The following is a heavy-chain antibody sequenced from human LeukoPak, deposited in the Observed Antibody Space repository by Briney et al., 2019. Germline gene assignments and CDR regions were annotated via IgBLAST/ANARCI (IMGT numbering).Heavy chain of an antibody. CDR2: IYYSGSN. V-gene: IGHV4-39*07. Sequence: PSETLSLTCTVSGGSISSGSYYWGWVRQPPGKGLGWIGNIYYSGSNYYNPSLKSRVSISVDTSKNQFSLKLTSVTAADTAVYYCARAPEYGLYYFDYWGQGTLVTVSS. D-gene: IGHD1-14*01. J-gene: IGHJ4*02. CDR1: GGSISSGSYY. CDR3: ARAPEYGLYYFDY.